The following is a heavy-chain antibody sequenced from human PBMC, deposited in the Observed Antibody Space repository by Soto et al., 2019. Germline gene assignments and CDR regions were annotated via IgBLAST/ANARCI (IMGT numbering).Heavy chain of an antibody. V-gene: IGHV5-51*01. CDR3: ARHPRGVAAAGTGYYYGMDV. J-gene: IGHJ6*02. CDR2: IYPGDSDT. Sequence: PGESLKISCKGSGYSSTSYWIGWVRQMPGKGLEWMGIIYPGDSDTRYSPSFQGQVTISADKSISTAYLQWSSLKASDTAMYYCARHPRGVAAAGTGYYYGMDVWGQGTTVTVSS. CDR1: GYSSTSYW. D-gene: IGHD6-13*01.